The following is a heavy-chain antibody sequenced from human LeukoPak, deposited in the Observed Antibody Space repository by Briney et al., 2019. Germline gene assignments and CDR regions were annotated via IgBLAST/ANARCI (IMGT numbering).Heavy chain of an antibody. CDR1: GFTFSSYE. Sequence: GGSLRLSCAASGFTFSSYEMNWVRQAPGKGLEWVSSISSSSSYIYYADSVKGRFTISRDNAKNSLYLQMNSLRAEDTAVYYCARDDSSGYYPDAFDIWGQGTMVTVSS. J-gene: IGHJ3*02. V-gene: IGHV3-21*01. CDR2: ISSSSSYI. CDR3: ARDDSSGYYPDAFDI. D-gene: IGHD3-22*01.